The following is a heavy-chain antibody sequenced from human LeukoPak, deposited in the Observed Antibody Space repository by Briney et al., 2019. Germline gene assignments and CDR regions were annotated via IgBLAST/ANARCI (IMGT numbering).Heavy chain of an antibody. J-gene: IGHJ4*02. Sequence: GASVKISCKASGYSFTTYYIHWMRQAPGQGLEWMGTVNPGGGGTNYAQTFEDRLTMTRDTSSNTVYMELSSLSSEDTAVYYCARAYGLTTVDYWGQGVQVSVSS. CDR1: GYSFTTYY. V-gene: IGHV1-46*01. CDR2: VNPGGGGT. CDR3: ARAYGLTTVDY. D-gene: IGHD4-17*01.